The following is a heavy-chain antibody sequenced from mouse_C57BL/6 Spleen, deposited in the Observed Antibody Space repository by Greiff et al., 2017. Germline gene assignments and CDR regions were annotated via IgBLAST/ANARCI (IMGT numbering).Heavy chain of an antibody. CDR2: INPNNGGT. Sequence: EVKLQQSGPELVKPGASVKIPCKASGYTFTDYNMDWVKQSHGKSLEWIGAINPNNGGTIYNQKFKGKAPLTVDKSSSTAYMELRSLTSEDTAVYYCARRAYYGNYWYFDVWGTGTTVTVSS. D-gene: IGHD2-10*01. V-gene: IGHV1-18*01. J-gene: IGHJ1*03. CDR3: ARRAYYGNYWYFDV. CDR1: GYTFTDYN.